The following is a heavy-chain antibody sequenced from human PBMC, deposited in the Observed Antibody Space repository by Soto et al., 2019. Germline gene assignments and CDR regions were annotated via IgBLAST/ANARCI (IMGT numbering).Heavy chain of an antibody. CDR1: GVSISRYY. V-gene: IGHV4-59*01. CDR2: IYYSGST. CDR3: ARGNPYDFWSGYYQIWFDP. D-gene: IGHD3-3*01. Sequence: PSETLSLTCTFSGVSISRYYWSWIRHPPGKGMEWIGYIYYSGSTNYNPSLKSRVTISVDTSKNQFSLKLSSVTAADTAVYYCARGNPYDFWSGYYQIWFDPWGQGTLVTVS. J-gene: IGHJ5*02.